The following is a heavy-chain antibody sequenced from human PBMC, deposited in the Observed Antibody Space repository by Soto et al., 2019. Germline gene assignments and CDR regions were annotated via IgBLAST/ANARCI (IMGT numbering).Heavy chain of an antibody. Sequence: QVQLVQSGAEVKKPGSSVKVSCKASGGTFSSYAISWVRQAPGQGLEWMGGIIPIFGTANYAQKFQGRVTITGDEATSKDYMELSSRRSEDTAVYYYAREESGSATSGSGDWFDPWGQGTLVTVSS. CDR1: GGTFSSYA. CDR3: AREESGSATSGSGDWFDP. D-gene: IGHD6-13*01. J-gene: IGHJ5*02. V-gene: IGHV1-69*12. CDR2: IIPIFGTA.